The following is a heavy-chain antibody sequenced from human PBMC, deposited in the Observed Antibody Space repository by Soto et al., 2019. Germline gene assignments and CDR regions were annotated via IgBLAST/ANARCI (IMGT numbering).Heavy chain of an antibody. CDR2: ISGSGGST. D-gene: IGHD5-18*01. Sequence: LRLSCAASGFTFSSYAMSWVRQAPGKGLEWVSAISGSGGSTYYADSVKGRFTISRDNSKNTLYLQMNSLRAEDTAVYYCAKDRRGYSYGCYDYYGMELCCPGSRVTVS. CDR1: GFTFSSYA. V-gene: IGHV3-23*01. CDR3: AKDRRGYSYGCYDYYGMEL. J-gene: IGHJ6*02.